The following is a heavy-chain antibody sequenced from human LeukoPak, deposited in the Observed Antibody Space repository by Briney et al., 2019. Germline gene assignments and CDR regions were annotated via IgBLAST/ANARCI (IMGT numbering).Heavy chain of an antibody. CDR1: GVTFSSHG. CDR3: AKVRGNVATMVRGGVDY. CDR2: ISYDGSNK. J-gene: IGHJ4*02. D-gene: IGHD3-10*01. Sequence: PGRSLRLSCAASGVTFSSHGMHWVRQAPGKGLEWVAVISYDGSNKYYADSVKGRFTISRDNSKNTLYLQMNSLRAEDTAVYYCAKVRGNVATMVRGGVDYWGQGTLVTVSS. V-gene: IGHV3-30*18.